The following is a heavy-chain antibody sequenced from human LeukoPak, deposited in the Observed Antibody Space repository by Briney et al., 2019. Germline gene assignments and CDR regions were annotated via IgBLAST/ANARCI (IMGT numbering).Heavy chain of an antibody. V-gene: IGHV4-4*02. D-gene: IGHD3-22*01. Sequence: PSETLSLTCVVSGGSISDSFEHYWCWVRQPPGKGLEWIGEIYHSGSTNYNPSLKSRVTISVDKSKNQFSLKLSSVTAADTAVYYCATSGYYYDSSGWHLGDDYWGQGTLVTVSS. CDR1: GGSISDSFEHY. CDR3: ATSGYYYDSSGWHLGDDY. CDR2: IYHSGST. J-gene: IGHJ4*02.